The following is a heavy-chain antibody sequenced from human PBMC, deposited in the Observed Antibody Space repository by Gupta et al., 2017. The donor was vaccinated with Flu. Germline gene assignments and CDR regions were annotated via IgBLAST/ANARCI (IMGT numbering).Heavy chain of an antibody. V-gene: IGHV3-64D*06. CDR3: VKIGAARPDPSTPYYFDY. J-gene: IGHJ4*02. D-gene: IGHD6-6*01. Sequence: GSTYYADSVKGRFTISRDNSKNTLYLQMSSLRAEDTAVYYCVKIGAARPDPSTPYYFDYWGQGTLVTVSS. CDR2: GST.